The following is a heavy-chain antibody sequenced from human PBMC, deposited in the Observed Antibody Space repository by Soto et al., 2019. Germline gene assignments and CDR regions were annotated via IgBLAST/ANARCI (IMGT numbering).Heavy chain of an antibody. CDR2: IKQDGSEK. J-gene: IGHJ4*02. Sequence: GGSLRLSCAASGLTFSNYWMSWVRQAPGKGLEWVANIKQDGSEKYYVDSVKGRFIISRNNAENSLSLQMNSLRAEDSAVYYCVRSETVAGHDYWGQGTLVTVS. CDR3: VRSETVAGHDY. CDR1: GLTFSNYW. D-gene: IGHD6-19*01. V-gene: IGHV3-7*01.